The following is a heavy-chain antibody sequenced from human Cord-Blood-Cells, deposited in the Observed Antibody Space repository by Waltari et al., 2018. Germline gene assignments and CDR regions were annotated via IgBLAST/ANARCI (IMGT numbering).Heavy chain of an antibody. CDR3: ARGKEIFPDY. V-gene: IGHV4-34*01. D-gene: IGHD3-9*01. J-gene: IGHJ4*02. Sequence: QVQLQQWGAGLLKPSETLSLTCAVYGGSFSGYYWSWIRQPPGKGLEWIGEINHSGRTNYNPSLKSRVTISVDTSKNQFSPKLSSVTAADTAVYYCARGKEIFPDYWGQGTLVTVSS. CDR1: GGSFSGYY. CDR2: INHSGRT.